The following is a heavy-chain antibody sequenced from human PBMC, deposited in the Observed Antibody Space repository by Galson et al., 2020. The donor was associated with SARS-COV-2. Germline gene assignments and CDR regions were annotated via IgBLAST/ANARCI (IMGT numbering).Heavy chain of an antibody. CDR1: GFTFSSYS. Sequence: TGGSLRLSCAASGFTFSSYSMSWIRQAPGKGLEWVSGLNGGGASTYYAGSVKGRFTISRDNSKDTLYLQVDSLRVEDSAVYYCAKDACSGGGFNVVVDYWGQGSLVT. CDR3: AKDACSGGGFNVVVDY. J-gene: IGHJ4*02. V-gene: IGHV3-23*01. CDR2: LNGGGAST. D-gene: IGHD3-10*01.